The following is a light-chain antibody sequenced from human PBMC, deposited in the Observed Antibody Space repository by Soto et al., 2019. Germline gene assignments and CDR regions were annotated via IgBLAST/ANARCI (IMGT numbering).Light chain of an antibody. V-gene: IGKV1-13*02. CDR2: DAS. J-gene: IGKJ4*01. CDR1: QGISSA. Sequence: ALQLTQSPSSLSASVGDRVTITCRASQGISSALAWYQQKPGKAPKLLIYDASSLESGVPSRFSGSGSGTDFTLTVSSLQLEDFATYYCQQFNSYPHPFGGGTEVEIK. CDR3: QQFNSYPHP.